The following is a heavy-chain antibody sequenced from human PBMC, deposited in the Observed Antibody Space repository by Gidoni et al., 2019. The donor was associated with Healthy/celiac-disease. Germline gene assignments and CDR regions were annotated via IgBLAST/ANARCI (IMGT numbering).Heavy chain of an antibody. J-gene: IGHJ6*02. D-gene: IGHD6-13*01. CDR3: ASPGYSSSWYDYYYYGMDV. Sequence: LPLQESAPGLVKPSETLSLTCTFPGGSLRRSSYSWGWIRQPPGKGLDWIGSIYYSGSPYYNPLLKSRVTISVDTSKNRFSLKLSSVTAADTAVYYCASPGYSSSWYDYYYYGMDVWGQGTTVTVSS. V-gene: IGHV4-39*01. CDR2: IYYSGSP. CDR1: GGSLRRSSYS.